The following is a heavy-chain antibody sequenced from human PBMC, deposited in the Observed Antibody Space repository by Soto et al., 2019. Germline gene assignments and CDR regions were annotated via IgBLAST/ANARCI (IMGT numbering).Heavy chain of an antibody. V-gene: IGHV4-34*01. CDR3: ARTRYYYGSGSYGPPDY. Sequence: QVQLQQWGAGLLKPSETLSLTCAVYGGSFSGYYWSWIRQPPGKGLEWIGEINHSGSTNYNPSLRSRVTISVDTSKNQFSLKLSSVTAADTAVYYCARTRYYYGSGSYGPPDYWGQGTLVTVSS. CDR2: INHSGST. CDR1: GGSFSGYY. D-gene: IGHD3-10*01. J-gene: IGHJ4*02.